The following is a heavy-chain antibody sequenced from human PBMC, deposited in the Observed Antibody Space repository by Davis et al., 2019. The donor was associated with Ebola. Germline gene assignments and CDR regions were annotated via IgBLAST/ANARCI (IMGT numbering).Heavy chain of an antibody. CDR2: IIPIFGTA. D-gene: IGHD5-18*01. CDR3: ARDKGGYSYGYGYMDV. J-gene: IGHJ6*03. V-gene: IGHV1-69*05. CDR1: GGTFSSYA. Sequence: SVKVSCKASGGTFSSYAISWVRQAPGQGLEWMGGIIPIFGTANYAQKFQGRVTMTTDTSTSTAYMELRSLRSDDTAVYYCARDKGGYSYGYGYMDVWGKGTTVTVSS.